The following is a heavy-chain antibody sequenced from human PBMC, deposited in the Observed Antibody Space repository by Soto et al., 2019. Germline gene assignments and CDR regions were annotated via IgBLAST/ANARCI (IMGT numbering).Heavy chain of an antibody. CDR2: IYYSGST. CDR1: GGSISSGDYY. D-gene: IGHD3-22*01. J-gene: IGHJ3*02. Sequence: SETLSLTCTVSGGSISSGDYYWSWIRQPPGKGLEWIGYIYYSGSTYYNPSLKSRVTISVDTSKNQFSLKLSSVTAADTAVYYCAPRTTIIVDHDVAFDIWGQGTMVTVSS. V-gene: IGHV4-30-4*01. CDR3: APRTTIIVDHDVAFDI.